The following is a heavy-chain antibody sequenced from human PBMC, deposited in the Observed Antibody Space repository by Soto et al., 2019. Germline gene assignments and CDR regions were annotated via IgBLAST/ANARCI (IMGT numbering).Heavy chain of an antibody. Sequence: GGSLRLSCAASGFTFSIYWMHWVRQAPGKGLVWVSRINGDGSSTSYADSVKGRFTISRDNAKNTLYLQMNSLRAEDTGVYYCASIPRSAVGATSEVDYWGQGILVTVSS. CDR2: INGDGSST. J-gene: IGHJ4*02. D-gene: IGHD1-26*01. CDR1: GFTFSIYW. V-gene: IGHV3-74*01. CDR3: ASIPRSAVGATSEVDY.